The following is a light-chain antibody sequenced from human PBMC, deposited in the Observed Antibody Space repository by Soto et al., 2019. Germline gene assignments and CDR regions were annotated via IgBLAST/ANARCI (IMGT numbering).Light chain of an antibody. CDR1: QSVSSY. Sequence: EIVLTQSPATLSLSPGERATLSCRASQSVSSYLAWYQQKPGQAPRLLIYDAYNRATGIPDRFSGSGSGTDFTLTISRLEPEDLAVYYCQQRSNWPPWTVGQGNKVDIK. CDR2: DAY. V-gene: IGKV3-11*01. CDR3: QQRSNWPPWT. J-gene: IGKJ1*01.